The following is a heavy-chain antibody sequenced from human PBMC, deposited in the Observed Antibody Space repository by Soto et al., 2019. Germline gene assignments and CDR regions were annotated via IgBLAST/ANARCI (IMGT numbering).Heavy chain of an antibody. CDR1: RFTFSPYA. CDR2: ISSSGDST. Sequence: GGSLSLSCVASRFTFSPYAMSWVRQEPGKGLEWVSGISSSGDSTYYAASVKGRFTISRDNYKNMLYLQMSSLRADDTALYYLAKGPNGNYVVGFEVRGHGTMVTV. D-gene: IGHD3-16*01. CDR3: AKGPNGNYVVGFEV. V-gene: IGHV3-23*01. J-gene: IGHJ3*01.